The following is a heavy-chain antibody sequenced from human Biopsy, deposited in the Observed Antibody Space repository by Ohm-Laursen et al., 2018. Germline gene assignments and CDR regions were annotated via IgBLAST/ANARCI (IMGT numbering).Heavy chain of an antibody. CDR2: IVVGSGHT. J-gene: IGHJ6*02. V-gene: IGHV1-58*01. CDR3: AATSTLYYYYYAMDV. Sequence: SVKVSCKASGFTFSSSAVQWVRQARGQRLGWIGWIVVGSGHTNYAQKFQERVTITRDMSTSTAYMELTSLRSEDTAVYYCAATSTLYYYYYAMDVWDQGTTITVSS. CDR1: GFTFSSSA.